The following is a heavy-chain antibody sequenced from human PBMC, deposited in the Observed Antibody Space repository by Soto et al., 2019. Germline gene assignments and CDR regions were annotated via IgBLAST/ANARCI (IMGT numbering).Heavy chain of an antibody. D-gene: IGHD3-3*01. CDR2: ITHSGST. CDR3: ARGLYSPGLGVVYHDY. V-gene: IGHV4-34*01. Sequence: QVHLEQWGAGLLKPSETLYLTCAVYGETFSGYYWSWIRQPPEKGLEWIWDITHSGSTYYNPSLESRGNISVDKSKNQFALTLNSVTAAVTAVLYCARGLYSPGLGVVYHDYWGKGALVTVSS. J-gene: IGHJ4*02. CDR1: GETFSGYY.